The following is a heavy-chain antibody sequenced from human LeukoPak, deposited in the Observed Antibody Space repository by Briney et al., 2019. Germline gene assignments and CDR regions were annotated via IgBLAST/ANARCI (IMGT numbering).Heavy chain of an antibody. Sequence: GGSLRLSCAAPGFTFSSYAMHWVRQAPGKGLEWVAVISYDGSNKYYADSVKGRFTISRDNSKNTLYLQMNSLRAEDTAVYYCARDRGSYGNDAFDIWGQGTMVTVSS. V-gene: IGHV3-30-3*01. CDR3: ARDRGSYGNDAFDI. CDR1: GFTFSSYA. J-gene: IGHJ3*02. D-gene: IGHD1-26*01. CDR2: ISYDGSNK.